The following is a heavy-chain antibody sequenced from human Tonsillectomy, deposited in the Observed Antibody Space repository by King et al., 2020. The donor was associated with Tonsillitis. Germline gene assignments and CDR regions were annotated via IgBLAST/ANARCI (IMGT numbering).Heavy chain of an antibody. CDR2: ITGDGGTT. D-gene: IGHD1-1*01. Sequence: QLVQSGGGVVQPGGSLRLSCAASGFTFDDYAMHWVRQAPGKGLEWVSVITGDGGTTSYADSVKGRFTISRDKSKNSLYLQMNSLRTEDTALFYCAKGAGKNTGYTRRDPWGQGPLVTVSS. CDR1: GFTFDDYA. V-gene: IGHV3-43*02. CDR3: AKGAGKNTGYTRRDP. J-gene: IGHJ5*02.